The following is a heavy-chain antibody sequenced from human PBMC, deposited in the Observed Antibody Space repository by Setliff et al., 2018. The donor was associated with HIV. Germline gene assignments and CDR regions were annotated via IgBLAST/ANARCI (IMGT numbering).Heavy chain of an antibody. Sequence: PSETLSLTCTVSGGSIRSSTYYWGWIRQPPGKGLEWIGSIYYSGSTYYNPSLNSRVTISVDTPKNQFSLRLSSVTAADTAVYYCARRGDYYYDSSGAGGAFDIWGRGTMVTVSS. CDR1: GGSIRSSTYY. D-gene: IGHD3-22*01. CDR3: ARRGDYYYDSSGAGGAFDI. V-gene: IGHV4-39*01. CDR2: IYYSGST. J-gene: IGHJ3*02.